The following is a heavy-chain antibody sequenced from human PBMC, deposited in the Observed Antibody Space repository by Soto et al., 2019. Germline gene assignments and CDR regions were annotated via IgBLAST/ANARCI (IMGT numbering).Heavy chain of an antibody. J-gene: IGHJ3*02. CDR2: INAGNGNT. Sequence: GASVKVSCKASGYTFTGYYMHWVRQAPGQRPEWMGWINAGNGNTKFSQRFQGRVTITRDTSANIAYMELSSLTSEDTAVYYCARAGFCSTTSCSDAFDIWGQRTMGTVSS. CDR3: ARAGFCSTTSCSDAFDI. CDR1: GYTFTGYY. V-gene: IGHV1-3*01. D-gene: IGHD2-2*01.